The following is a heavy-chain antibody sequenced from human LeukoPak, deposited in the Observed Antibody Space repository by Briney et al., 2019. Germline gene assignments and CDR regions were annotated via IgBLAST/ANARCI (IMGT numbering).Heavy chain of an antibody. Sequence: PSQTLSLTCTVSGGSISSGGYYWSWIRQHPGKGLEWIGYIYYSGSTYYSPSLKSRVTISVDTSKNQFSLKLSSVTAADTAVYYCARGSYNYYDSSGYSYFDYWGQGTLVTVSS. CDR1: GGSISSGGYY. D-gene: IGHD3-22*01. J-gene: IGHJ4*02. CDR2: IYYSGST. CDR3: ARGSYNYYDSSGYSYFDY. V-gene: IGHV4-31*03.